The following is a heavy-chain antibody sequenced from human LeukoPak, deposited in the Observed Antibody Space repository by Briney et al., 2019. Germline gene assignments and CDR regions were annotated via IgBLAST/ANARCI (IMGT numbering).Heavy chain of an antibody. D-gene: IGHD3-10*01. CDR1: GFTFSRYS. CDR3: ARHVGSSRFFDS. J-gene: IGHJ4*02. Sequence: PGGSLRLSCAASGFTFSRYSMNWVRQAPGKGLEWVSSIDSSGYYIFYPDSVKGRFTVSRDNAGNSLYLQMNSLRAEDTALYYCARHVGSSRFFDSWGLGTLVTVSS. CDR2: IDSSGYYI. V-gene: IGHV3-21*01.